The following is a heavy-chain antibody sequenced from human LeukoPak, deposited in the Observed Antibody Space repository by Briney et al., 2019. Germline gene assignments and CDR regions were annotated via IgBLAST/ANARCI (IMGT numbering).Heavy chain of an antibody. CDR2: IYYSGST. D-gene: IGHD3-10*01. CDR1: GGSISSYF. Sequence: SETLSLTCTVSGGSISSYFWSWIRQPPGKGLEWIGYIYYSGSTYYNPSLKSRITMSVDTSKNQFSLRLSSVTAADTAVYYCARGRESMVRGVIKRKKDNWFDPWGQGTLVTVSS. V-gene: IGHV4-59*12. CDR3: ARGRESMVRGVIKRKKDNWFDP. J-gene: IGHJ5*02.